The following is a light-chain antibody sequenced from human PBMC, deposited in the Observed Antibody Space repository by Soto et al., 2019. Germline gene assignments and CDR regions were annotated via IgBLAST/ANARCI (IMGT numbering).Light chain of an antibody. Sequence: QSVLTQPPSASGTPGQRVTISCSGSSSNIGSNTVNWYQHLPGTAPKLLSYSNGRRPSGVPDRFSASKSGTSASLAISGLQSEDEADYYCASWDDSLNVVVFGGGTKLTVL. CDR2: SNG. CDR3: ASWDDSLNVVV. V-gene: IGLV1-44*01. J-gene: IGLJ2*01. CDR1: SSNIGSNT.